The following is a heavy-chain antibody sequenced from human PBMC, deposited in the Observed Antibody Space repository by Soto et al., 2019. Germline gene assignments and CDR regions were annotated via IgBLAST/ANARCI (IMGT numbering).Heavy chain of an antibody. Sequence: QVQLVESGGGVVQPGRSLRLSCAASGFTFSHYAMHWVRQAPGKGLEWVALMSYDGSNEYYADSVKGRFTISRDNSKNTVYLQMHSLRAEDTAVYYCAKDGSHNFDYWGQGTLVTVSS. CDR3: AKDGSHNFDY. J-gene: IGHJ4*02. D-gene: IGHD1-26*01. V-gene: IGHV3-30*18. CDR1: GFTFSHYA. CDR2: MSYDGSNE.